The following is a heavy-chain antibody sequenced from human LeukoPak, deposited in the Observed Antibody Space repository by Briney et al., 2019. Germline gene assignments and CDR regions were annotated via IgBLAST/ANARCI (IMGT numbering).Heavy chain of an antibody. V-gene: IGHV3-48*04. CDR2: ISDRSSTI. J-gene: IGHJ6*03. CDR3: ARVRGPTLKTCYMDV. Sequence: GGSLRLSCAASGFTFTEYSIIWVRQAPGQGLERVSFISDISDRSSTIHYADSVKGRFTISRDNAERSVYLQMNSLRADDTAVYYCARVRGPTLKTCYMDVWGTGTTVTVSS. D-gene: IGHD3-10*01. CDR1: GFTFTEYS.